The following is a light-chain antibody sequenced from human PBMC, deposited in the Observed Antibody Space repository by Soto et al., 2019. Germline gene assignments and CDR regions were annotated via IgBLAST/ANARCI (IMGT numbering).Light chain of an antibody. J-gene: IGKJ1*01. V-gene: IGKV3-20*01. CDR3: QQYGSSPRR. CDR2: GAS. CDR1: QSVSSSY. Sequence: EIVLTQSPGTLSLSPGERATXSCRASQSVSSSYLSWYQQKPGQAPRLLIYGASSRATCIPDRFSGSGSGTDFTLTSGRLEPEDFALYYCQQYGSSPRRFGQGTKVEIK.